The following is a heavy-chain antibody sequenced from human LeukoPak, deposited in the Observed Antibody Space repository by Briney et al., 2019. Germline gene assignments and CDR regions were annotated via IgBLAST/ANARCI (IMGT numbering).Heavy chain of an antibody. Sequence: GGSLRLSCAASGFTFSSYWMSWVRQAPGKGLEWVAAISLRGSSKYYADSVKGRFTISGDNSRNTLYLEMNSLRPEDSAVYFCARVPYGNYHYYYMDVWGKGTTVTVSS. CDR2: ISLRGSSK. J-gene: IGHJ6*03. CDR1: GFTFSSYW. CDR3: ARVPYGNYHYYYMDV. V-gene: IGHV3-30-3*01. D-gene: IGHD3-10*01.